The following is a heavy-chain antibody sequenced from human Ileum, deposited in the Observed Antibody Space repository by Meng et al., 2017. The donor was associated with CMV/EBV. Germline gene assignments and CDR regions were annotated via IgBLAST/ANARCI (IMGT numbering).Heavy chain of an antibody. D-gene: IGHD3-3*01. V-gene: IGHV3-74*01. CDR2: INSDGTST. CDR3: AKGDFWSAHSD. J-gene: IGHJ4*02. Sequence: GGSLRLSCAASGFSFSYYWMDWVRQAPGKGLVWVSRINSDGTSTKYADSVKGRFTISRDNARNTLYLQMNSLRSEDTAVNYCAKGDFWSAHSDWGQGTLVTVSS. CDR1: GFSFSYYW.